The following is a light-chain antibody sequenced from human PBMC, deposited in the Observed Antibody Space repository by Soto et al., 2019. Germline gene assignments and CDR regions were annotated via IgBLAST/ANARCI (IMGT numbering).Light chain of an antibody. J-gene: IGLJ7*01. V-gene: IGLV2-8*01. CDR1: SSDVGGYNY. CDR2: EVN. CDR3: TQFGGGNLV. Sequence: QSALTQPPSASGSPGQSVTISCTGTSSDVGGYNYVSWYQQYPGKVPKLMVYEVNKRPSGVPDRFSGSKSGNTASLTVSGLQGGDGAIYYFTQFGGGNLVFGGGPK.